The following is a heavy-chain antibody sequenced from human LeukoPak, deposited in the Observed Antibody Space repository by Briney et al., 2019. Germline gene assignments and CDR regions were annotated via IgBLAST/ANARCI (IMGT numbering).Heavy chain of an antibody. CDR2: IKYDGIEK. J-gene: IGHJ4*02. V-gene: IGHV3-7*01. CDR1: GLGFSGQW. CDR3: AFNNNFKY. D-gene: IGHD4-11*01. Sequence: AGGSLRLSCGGSGLGFSGQWMNWVRQAPGQGLEWVANIKYDGIEKYYVASVRGRFTISRDDAKNSLSLQMNNMRAEDTAVYYCAFNNNFKYWGQGTQVTVSS.